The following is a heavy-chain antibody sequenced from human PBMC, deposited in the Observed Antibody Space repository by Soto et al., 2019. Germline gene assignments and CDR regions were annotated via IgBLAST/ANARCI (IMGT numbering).Heavy chain of an antibody. Sequence: GGSLRLSCTVSGFTFEDYGMHWVRQAPGKGLEWVSGISWSSGSIGYVDSVKGRFTVSRDNAKNSLYLQMKSLRVEDTAMYYCARGDCTTTGCYAGLDLMDVWGKGTTVTVSS. J-gene: IGHJ6*03. CDR3: ARGDCTTTGCYAGLDLMDV. CDR1: GFTFEDYG. CDR2: ISWSSGSI. V-gene: IGHV3-9*01. D-gene: IGHD2-2*01.